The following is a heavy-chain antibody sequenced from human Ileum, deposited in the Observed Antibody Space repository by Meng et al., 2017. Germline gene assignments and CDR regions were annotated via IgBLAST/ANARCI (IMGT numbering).Heavy chain of an antibody. CDR2: ISGNGAAK. J-gene: IGHJ4*02. CDR3: ARWTYHYDF. V-gene: IGHV3-23*01. D-gene: IGHD2-2*02. Sequence: QLLESGGGLVQPGGSLRLSCTGSGFTFADYAINWVRQAPGKGLEWVSAISGNGAAKLYADSAKGRFTISRDNSKNSIYMEMCTLRVEDTAIYYCARWTYHYDFWGQGTLVTVSS. CDR1: GFTFADYA.